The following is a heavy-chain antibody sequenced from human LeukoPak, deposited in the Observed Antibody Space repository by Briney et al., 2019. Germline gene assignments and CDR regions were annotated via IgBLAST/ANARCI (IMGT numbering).Heavy chain of an antibody. J-gene: IGHJ4*02. CDR2: IYSGGST. CDR1: GFTVSSNY. Sequence: GGSLRLSCAASGFTVSSNYMSWVRQAPGKGLEWVSVIYSGGSTYYADSVKGRFTISRDNSKNTLYLQMNSLRAEDTAVYYCARDPPNAYGDHNPTDYWGQGTLVTVSS. CDR3: ARDPPNAYGDHNPTDY. D-gene: IGHD4-17*01. V-gene: IGHV3-66*01.